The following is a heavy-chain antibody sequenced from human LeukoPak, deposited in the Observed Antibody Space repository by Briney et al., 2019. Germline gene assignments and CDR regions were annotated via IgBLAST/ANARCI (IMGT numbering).Heavy chain of an antibody. D-gene: IGHD3-9*01. CDR1: GFTFSSYS. CDR3: ARYYDILAGYLGYYFDY. CDR2: ISTAGNTM. V-gene: IGHV3-48*04. J-gene: IGHJ4*02. Sequence: GGSLRLSCAASGFTFSSYSMNWVRQAPGKGPEWVSSISTAGNTMYYADSVKGRFTISRDNAKNSLYLQMNSLRAEDTAVYYCARYYDILAGYLGYYFDYWGQGTLVTVSS.